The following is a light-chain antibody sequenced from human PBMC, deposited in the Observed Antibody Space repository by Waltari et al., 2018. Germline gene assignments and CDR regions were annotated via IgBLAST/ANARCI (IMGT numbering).Light chain of an antibody. CDR2: EVS. J-gene: IGLJ2*01. CDR3: CSYAGSGSSVV. Sequence: QSALTQPASVSGSPGQSITISCTGTSSDVGNYNLVSWYQQHPGKAPKLIIYEVSQRPSGVSNRFSGSKSGTTASLTISGLQAEDEADFYCCSYAGSGSSVVFGWGTKLTVL. V-gene: IGLV2-23*02. CDR1: SSDVGNYNL.